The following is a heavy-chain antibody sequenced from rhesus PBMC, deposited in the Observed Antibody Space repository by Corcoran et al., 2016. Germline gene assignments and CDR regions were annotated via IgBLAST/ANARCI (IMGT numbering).Heavy chain of an antibody. CDR2: INGNSGST. V-gene: IGHV4-80*01. Sequence: QVQLQESGPGLVKPSETLSLTGTVSGASISSYWWIWIRQPPGKGLEWMGEINGNSGSTNYNPSLKSRVTISRDTSKNQFSLKLSSVTAADTAVYYCAIDIAAAGNYFDYWGQGVLVTVSS. CDR1: GASISSYW. CDR3: AIDIAAAGNYFDY. J-gene: IGHJ4*01. D-gene: IGHD6-31*01.